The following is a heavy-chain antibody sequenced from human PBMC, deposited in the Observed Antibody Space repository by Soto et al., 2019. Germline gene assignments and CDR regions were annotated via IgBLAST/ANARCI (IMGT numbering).Heavy chain of an antibody. Sequence: ASVKVSCKASGYTFTSYYMHWVRQAPGQGLEWMGIINPSGGSTSYAQEFQGRVTMTRDTSTSTVYMELSSLRSEDTAVCYCATLGDYGYDWFDPWGQGTLVTVSS. CDR1: GYTFTSYY. J-gene: IGHJ5*02. CDR2: INPSGGST. CDR3: ATLGDYGYDWFDP. V-gene: IGHV1-46*01. D-gene: IGHD5-18*01.